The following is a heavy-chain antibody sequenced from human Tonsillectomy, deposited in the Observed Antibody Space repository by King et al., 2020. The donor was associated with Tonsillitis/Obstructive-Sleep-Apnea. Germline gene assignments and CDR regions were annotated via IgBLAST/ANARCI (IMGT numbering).Heavy chain of an antibody. CDR2: INHSGST. CDR1: GGSFSGYY. CDR3: ARGFSRTSYYYYYMDV. V-gene: IGHV4-34*01. Sequence: VQLQQWGEGLLKPSETLSLTCAVYGGSFSGYYWSWIRQPPGKGLEWIGEINHSGSTNYNPSLKSRVTISVDTSKNQFSLKLSSVTAADTAVYYCARGFSRTSYYYYYMDVWGKGSTVTVSS. D-gene: IGHD1-14*01. J-gene: IGHJ6*03.